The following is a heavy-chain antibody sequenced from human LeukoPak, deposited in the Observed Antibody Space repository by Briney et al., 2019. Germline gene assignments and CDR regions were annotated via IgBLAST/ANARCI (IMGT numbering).Heavy chain of an antibody. CDR3: ARIQGDSVSI. V-gene: IGHV3-48*03. J-gene: IGHJ4*02. CDR2: ISSSGSTI. CDR1: GFTFSSYE. D-gene: IGHD2-21*02. Sequence: GGSLRLFCAASGFTFSSYEMNWVRQAPGKGLEWVSYISSSGSTIYYADSVKGRFTISRDNAKNSLYLQMNSLRAEDTAVYYCARIQGDSVSIWGQGTLVTVSS.